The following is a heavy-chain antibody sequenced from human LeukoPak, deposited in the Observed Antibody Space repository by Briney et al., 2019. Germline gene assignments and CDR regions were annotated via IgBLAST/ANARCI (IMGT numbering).Heavy chain of an antibody. D-gene: IGHD2-2*01. J-gene: IGHJ4*02. CDR1: GDSFTSYY. V-gene: IGHV1-46*01. CDR2: INPSGGST. CDR3: ARSVGYQLLFRGVLDY. Sequence: ASVKVSCKASGDSFTSYYMHWVRQAPGQGLEWMGIINPSGGSTSYAQKFQGRVTMTRDMSTSTVYMELSNLRSEDTAVYYCARSVGYQLLFRGVLDYWGQGTLVTVSS.